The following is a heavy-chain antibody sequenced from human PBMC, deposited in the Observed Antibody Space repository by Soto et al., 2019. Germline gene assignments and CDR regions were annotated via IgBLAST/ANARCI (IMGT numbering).Heavy chain of an antibody. J-gene: IGHJ6*03. CDR1: GYTFTSYD. Sequence: GASVKVSCKSSGYTFTSYDINGVRQATGQGLEWMGWMNPNSGNTGYAQKFQGRVTMTRNTSISTAYMELSSLRSEDTAVYYCARWGSSGYCSGGSCYSIYYYYYMDVWGKGTTVTVSS. CDR3: ARWGSSGYCSGGSCYSIYYYYYMDV. CDR2: MNPNSGNT. V-gene: IGHV1-8*01. D-gene: IGHD2-15*01.